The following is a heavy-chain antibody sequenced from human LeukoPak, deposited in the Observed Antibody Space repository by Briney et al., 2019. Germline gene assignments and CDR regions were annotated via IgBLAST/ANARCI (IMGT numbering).Heavy chain of an antibody. Sequence: PGGSLRLSCAASGFTFSNYAMTWVRQAPGKGLEWDSTISASGGSTYYTDSVKGRFTISRDDSKNTLYLQMNSLRAEDTAVYYCARMLERWDRAFDIWGQGTMVTVSS. J-gene: IGHJ3*02. D-gene: IGHD1-26*01. CDR1: GFTFSNYA. CDR3: ARMLERWDRAFDI. V-gene: IGHV3-23*01. CDR2: ISASGGST.